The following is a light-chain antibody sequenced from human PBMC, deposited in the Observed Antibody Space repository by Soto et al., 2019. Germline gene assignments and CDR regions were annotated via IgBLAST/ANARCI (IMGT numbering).Light chain of an antibody. J-gene: IGKJ1*01. Sequence: IQLTQSPSSLSASVGDRVTIPCRASHDISSYLAWYQQTPGKAPKLLIYKASSLESGVPSRFSGSGSGTEFTLTISSLQPDDFATYYCQQYNSYSRTFGQGTKVDNK. CDR1: HDISSY. CDR3: QQYNSYSRT. V-gene: IGKV1-5*03. CDR2: KAS.